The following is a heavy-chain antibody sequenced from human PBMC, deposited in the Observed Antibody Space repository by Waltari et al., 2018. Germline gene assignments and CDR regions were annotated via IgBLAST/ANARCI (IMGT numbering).Heavy chain of an antibody. V-gene: IGHV3-73*01. CDR1: GFIFSGSA. D-gene: IGHD3-10*01. J-gene: IGHJ3*01. CDR2: IRSKPNNYAT. CDR3: FGSGSSVGFDV. Sequence: EVQLVESGGGLVQPGGSLKLSCVASGFIFSGSAMPWVRRAFGKGLEWVGRIRSKPNNYATTYAASAKGRFTISRDDSKNTAYLQMNSLKIEDTAVYYCFGSGSSVGFDVWGQGTMVTVSS.